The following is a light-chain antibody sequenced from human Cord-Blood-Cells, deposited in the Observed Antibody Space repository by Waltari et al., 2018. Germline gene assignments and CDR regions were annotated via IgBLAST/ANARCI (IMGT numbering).Light chain of an antibody. CDR1: SSDVGGYNY. J-gene: IGLJ2*01. V-gene: IGLV2-14*01. CDR2: DSS. Sequence: QSALTQPASVSGSPGQSITIPCTGTSSDVGGYNYVPWYQQHPGKAPKLMIYDSSNRPSGVANRFSGSKSGNTASLTISGLQAEDEADYYCSSYTSSSTYVVFGGGTKLTVL. CDR3: SSYTSSSTYVV.